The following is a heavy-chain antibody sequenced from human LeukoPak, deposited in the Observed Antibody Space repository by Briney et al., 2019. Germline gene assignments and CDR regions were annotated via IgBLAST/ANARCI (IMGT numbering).Heavy chain of an antibody. D-gene: IGHD1-26*01. CDR2: INPSGGST. CDR1: GYTFTSFY. J-gene: IGHJ4*02. CDR3: ARSSGSYFDY. V-gene: IGHV1-46*01. Sequence: GASVTVSCKASGYTFTSFYMHWVRQVPGQGLEWMGIINPSGGSTSYAQKFQGRVTMTRDTSTSTVYMELSSLRSEDTAVYYCARSSGSYFDYWGQGTLVTVSS.